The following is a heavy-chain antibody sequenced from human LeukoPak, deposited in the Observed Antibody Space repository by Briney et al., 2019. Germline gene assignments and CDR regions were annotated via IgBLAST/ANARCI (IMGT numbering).Heavy chain of an antibody. D-gene: IGHD3-3*01. CDR3: ARFGGPHAFDI. CDR2: IYYSGSS. Sequence: SETLSLTCTVSGGSISSSSYYWGWIRQPPGKGLEWIGSIYYSGSSYYSPSLKSRVTISVDTSKNHFSLTLSSVTAADTAVYYCARFGGPHAFDIWGQGTMVTVSS. V-gene: IGHV4-39*07. J-gene: IGHJ3*02. CDR1: GGSISSSSYY.